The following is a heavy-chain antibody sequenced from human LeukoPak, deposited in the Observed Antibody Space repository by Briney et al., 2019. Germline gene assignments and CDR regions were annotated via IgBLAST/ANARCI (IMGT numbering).Heavy chain of an antibody. CDR2: IYTSGTT. CDR1: GDSISTYY. Sequence: PSETLSLTCTVSGDSISTYYWRWLRQPPGKGREGVVYIYTSGTTSYNPSLTPQVPISLDTSNNQFSLNLNSVTAADTAVYYCARSRGRKVTPFDYWGQGILVTVSS. V-gene: IGHV4-4*08. CDR3: ARSRGRKVTPFDY. J-gene: IGHJ4*02. D-gene: IGHD3-10*01.